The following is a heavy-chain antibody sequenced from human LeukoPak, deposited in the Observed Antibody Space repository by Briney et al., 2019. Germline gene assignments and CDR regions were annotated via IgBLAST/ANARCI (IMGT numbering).Heavy chain of an antibody. CDR3: AKDRGSGYHYFDY. D-gene: IGHD3-22*01. CDR1: GFTFSSYG. V-gene: IGHV3-33*03. Sequence: GGSLRLSCAASGFTFSSYGMHWVRQAPGKGLEWVAVIWYDGCNKYYEDSVKGRFTISRDNSKNTLYLQMNSLRAEDTAVYYCAKDRGSGYHYFDYWGQGTLVTVSS. J-gene: IGHJ4*02. CDR2: IWYDGCNK.